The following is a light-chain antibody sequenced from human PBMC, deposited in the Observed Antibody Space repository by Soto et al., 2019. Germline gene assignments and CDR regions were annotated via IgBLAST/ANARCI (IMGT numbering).Light chain of an antibody. J-gene: IGKJ1*01. V-gene: IGKV3-20*01. CDR2: AAS. CDR3: QQYGSVPWT. CDR1: QSVSTNY. Sequence: EIVLTQSSATLSLSPGERATLSCRASQSVSTNYLAWYRQRPGQAPGPLIYAASSRAPGISDRFSGSGSGTDFTLTISRLEPEDFAVYYCQQYGSVPWTFGQGTTVEIK.